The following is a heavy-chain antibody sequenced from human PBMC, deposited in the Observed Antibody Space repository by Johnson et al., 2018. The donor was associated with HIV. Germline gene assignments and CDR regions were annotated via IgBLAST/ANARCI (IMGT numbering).Heavy chain of an antibody. D-gene: IGHD3-22*01. J-gene: IGHJ3*02. Sequence: QMQLVESGGGVVQPGGSLRLSCAASGFTFSSYGMHWVRQAPGKGLEWVAFIRYDGSNKYYADSVKGRFTISRDNSKNTLYLQMNSLRAEDTAVYYCAKAREYDSTGHDAFEIWGQGTMVTVSS. CDR2: IRYDGSNK. V-gene: IGHV3-30*02. CDR3: AKAREYDSTGHDAFEI. CDR1: GFTFSSYG.